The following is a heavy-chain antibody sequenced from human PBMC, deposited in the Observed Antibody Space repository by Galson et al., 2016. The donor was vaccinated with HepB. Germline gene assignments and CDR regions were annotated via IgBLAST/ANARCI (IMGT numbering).Heavy chain of an antibody. CDR2: IIPTFRTP. J-gene: IGHJ6*02. CDR1: GGSFSTYG. D-gene: IGHD3-16*01. V-gene: IGHV1-69*01. CDR3: ARPKQDYSLYAVDV. Sequence: SCKASGGSFSTYGISWVRQAPGQGLEWMGGIIPTFRTPNYAQKLQGRVTITADESTSTVYMELSRLTSEDTAVYYCARPKQDYSLYAVDVWGQGTTITVSS.